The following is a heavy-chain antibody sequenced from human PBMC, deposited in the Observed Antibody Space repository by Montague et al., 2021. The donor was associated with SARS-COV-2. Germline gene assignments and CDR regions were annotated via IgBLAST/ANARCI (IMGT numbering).Heavy chain of an antibody. CDR3: ARLQGGRRLMDY. CDR2: IYYRGST. CDR1: GGSISTNY. J-gene: IGHJ4*02. Sequence: SETLSLTCNVSGGSISTNYWSWIRQPPGKGLEWIGYIYYRGSTNYNPSLKSRITMSVDTSKNQFSLKVSSVTAADTAVYYCARLQGGRRLMDYWGQGTLVTVPS. D-gene: IGHD5-12*01. V-gene: IGHV4-59*01.